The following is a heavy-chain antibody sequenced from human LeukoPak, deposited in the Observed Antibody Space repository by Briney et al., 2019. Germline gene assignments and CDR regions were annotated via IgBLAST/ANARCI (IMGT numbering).Heavy chain of an antibody. J-gene: IGHJ5*02. CDR2: IYYSGST. D-gene: IGHD3-22*01. V-gene: IGHV4-59*01. CDR3: ARADGYYYDSSGYLAWFDP. Sequence: SETLSLTCTVSGGSIGSYYWSWIRQPPGKGLEWIGYIYYSGSTNYNPSLKSRVTISVDTSKNQFSLKLSSVTAADTAVYYCARADGYYYDSSGYLAWFDPWGQGTLVTVSS. CDR1: GGSIGSYY.